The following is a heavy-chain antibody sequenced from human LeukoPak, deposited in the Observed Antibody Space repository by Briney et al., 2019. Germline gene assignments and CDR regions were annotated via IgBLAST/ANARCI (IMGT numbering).Heavy chain of an antibody. Sequence: QSGGSLRLPCAASGFTFSDSWMSWVRQAPGKGLEWVANMNQDGSAKGYVDSVKGRFTISRDNARNSLCLQMSSLRPEDTAVYYCATYTHWVAGDVWGQGTTVTVSS. J-gene: IGHJ6*02. V-gene: IGHV3-7*01. CDR3: ATYTHWVAGDV. D-gene: IGHD3-16*01. CDR1: GFTFSDSW. CDR2: MNQDGSAK.